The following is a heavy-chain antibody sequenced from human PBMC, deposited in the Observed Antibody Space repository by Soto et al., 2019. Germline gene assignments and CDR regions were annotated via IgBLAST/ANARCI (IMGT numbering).Heavy chain of an antibody. CDR2: IIPIFGTA. J-gene: IGHJ4*02. CDR1: GGTFSSYA. Sequence: QVQLVQSGAEVKKPGSSVKVSCKASGGTFSSYAISWVRQAPGQGLEWMGGIIPIFGTANYAQKFQGRVTXXAXDXXSTAYMELRSLRSEDTAVYYCARGRRDGSTRNFDYWGQGTLVTVSS. CDR3: ARGRRDGSTRNFDY. V-gene: IGHV1-69*12. D-gene: IGHD5-12*01.